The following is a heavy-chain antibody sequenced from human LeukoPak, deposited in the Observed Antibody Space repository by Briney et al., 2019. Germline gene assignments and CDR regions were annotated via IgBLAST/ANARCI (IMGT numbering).Heavy chain of an antibody. V-gene: IGHV1-46*01. J-gene: IGHJ4*02. Sequence: ASVKVSCKASGYTFTSYYMHWVRQAPGQGLEWMGIINPSGGSTSYAQKFQGRVTMTTDISTSTAYMELRSLGSDDTAVYYCARELKTAVSVYYFDYWGQGTLVTVSS. CDR2: INPSGGST. CDR3: ARELKTAVSVYYFDY. CDR1: GYTFTSYY. D-gene: IGHD6-19*01.